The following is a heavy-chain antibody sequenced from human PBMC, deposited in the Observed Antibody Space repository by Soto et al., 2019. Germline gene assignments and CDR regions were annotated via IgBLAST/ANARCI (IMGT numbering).Heavy chain of an antibody. Sequence: GGSLRLSCAASVFTFSSYAMSWVRQAPGKGLEWVSAISGSGGSTYYADSVKGRFTISRDNSKNTLYLQMNSLRAEDTAVYYCAKAGYSSGWYSYFDYWGQGTLVTVSS. CDR1: VFTFSSYA. J-gene: IGHJ4*02. D-gene: IGHD6-19*01. CDR2: ISGSGGST. V-gene: IGHV3-23*01. CDR3: AKAGYSSGWYSYFDY.